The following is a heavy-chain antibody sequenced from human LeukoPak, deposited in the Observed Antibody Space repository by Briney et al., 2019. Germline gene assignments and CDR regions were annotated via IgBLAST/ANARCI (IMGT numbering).Heavy chain of an antibody. V-gene: IGHV3-21*04. CDR3: AKDIGMDV. D-gene: IGHD1-26*01. CDR1: GFTFSGYN. J-gene: IGHJ6*03. Sequence: GGSLRLSCAASGFTFSGYNLTWVRKAPGKGLEWVSSITSGSSYIYYADSVKGRFTISRDNSKNSLYLQMNSLRAEDTALYYCAKDIGMDVWGKGTTVTVSS. CDR2: ITSGSSYI.